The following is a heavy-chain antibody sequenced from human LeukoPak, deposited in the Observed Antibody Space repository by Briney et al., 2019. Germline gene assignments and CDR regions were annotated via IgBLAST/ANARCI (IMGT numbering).Heavy chain of an antibody. Sequence: SETLSLTCTVSGGSISSHYWSWVRQAPGKGLEWVGQIYNRGTTNYNPSLKSRVTISMDTSKNQFSLKLNSVTAADTAVYYCARGIPAFDYWGQGTLVTVSS. CDR1: GGSISSHY. J-gene: IGHJ4*02. CDR2: IYNRGTT. V-gene: IGHV4-59*11. CDR3: ARGIPAFDY.